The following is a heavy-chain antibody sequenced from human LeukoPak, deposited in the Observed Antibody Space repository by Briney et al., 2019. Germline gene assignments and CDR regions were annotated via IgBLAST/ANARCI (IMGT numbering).Heavy chain of an antibody. J-gene: IGHJ4*02. CDR1: GFTFSSYW. Sequence: GGSLRLSCAASGFTFSSYWMSWVRQAPGKGLEWVANIKQDGSEKYYVDSVKGRFTISRGNAKNSLYLQMNSLRAEDTAVYYCARGYGSSTSCSGGDYWGQGTLVTVSS. V-gene: IGHV3-7*01. CDR2: IKQDGSEK. CDR3: ARGYGSSTSCSGGDY. D-gene: IGHD2-2*01.